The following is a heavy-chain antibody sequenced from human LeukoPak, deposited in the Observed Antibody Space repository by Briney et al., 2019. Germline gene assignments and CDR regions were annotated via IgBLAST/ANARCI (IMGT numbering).Heavy chain of an antibody. CDR1: GYTFTSFE. V-gene: IGHV1-8*01. CDR2: MNPNSGNT. Sequence: GASVKVSCKASGYTFTSFEINWVRQATGQGLEWMGWMNPNSGNTGYTQKFQGRVTLTRNTSISTAYMELSSLRPEDTAVYYCMRAAEGDYWGQGTLVTVSS. J-gene: IGHJ4*02. CDR3: MRAAEGDY.